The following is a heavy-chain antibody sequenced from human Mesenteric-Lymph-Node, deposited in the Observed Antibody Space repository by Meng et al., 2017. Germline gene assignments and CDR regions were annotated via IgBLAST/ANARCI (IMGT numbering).Heavy chain of an antibody. D-gene: IGHD3-10*01. V-gene: IGHV4-38-2*02. CDR1: GYSISSGYY. J-gene: IGHJ4*02. CDR3: ARDNGGHYYGSGSYGRPLDY. Sequence: GSLRLSCTVSGYSISSGYYWGWSRQPPGKGLEWIGSIYHSGNTYYNPSLKSRVTISEDTSKNQFSLKLSSVTAADTAVYYCARDNGGHYYGSGSYGRPLDYWGQGTLVTVSS. CDR2: IYHSGNT.